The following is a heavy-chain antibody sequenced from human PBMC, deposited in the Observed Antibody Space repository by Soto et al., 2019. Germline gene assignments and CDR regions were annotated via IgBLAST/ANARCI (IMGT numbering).Heavy chain of an antibody. CDR3: ARVRRGKYQYYFDY. D-gene: IGHD3-16*01. CDR2: IYSGGST. Sequence: GGLRLACAAPEFTLSSNYISLVRPGPGKGLEWVSVIYSGGSTYYADSVKGRFTISRDNSKNTLYLQMNSLRAEDTAMYYCARVRRGKYQYYFDYWGQGTLVTVSS. J-gene: IGHJ4*02. CDR1: EFTLSSNY. V-gene: IGHV3-53*01.